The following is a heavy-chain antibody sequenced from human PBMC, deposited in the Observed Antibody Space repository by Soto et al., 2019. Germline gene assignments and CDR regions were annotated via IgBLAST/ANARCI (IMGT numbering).Heavy chain of an antibody. Sequence: SQTLSLTCAISGDNVSSNSAAWNWIRQSPSRGLEWLGRTYYRSKWNTDYAVSVNSRITISPDTSKNQFSLQLKSVTPEDTGVYCCARYYYECGCYFDSGYQGNLVTI. D-gene: IGHD1-26*01. CDR2: TYYRSKWNT. CDR3: ARYYYECGCYFDS. CDR1: GDNVSSNSAA. V-gene: IGHV6-1*01. J-gene: IGHJ4*02.